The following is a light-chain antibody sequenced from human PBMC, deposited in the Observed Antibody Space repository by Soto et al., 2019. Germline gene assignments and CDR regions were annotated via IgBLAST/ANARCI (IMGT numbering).Light chain of an antibody. CDR1: QAISTW. CDR3: QQANSFPRT. J-gene: IGKJ1*01. CDR2: AAS. V-gene: IGKV1D-12*01. Sequence: DIQMTQSPSSVSASVGDRVTITCRASQAISTWLAWYQQKPGKAPKLLIYAASNLQTGVPSRFSGSGSGTDFTLTISSLQHEDLATYYCQQANSFPRTFGQGTKVEIK.